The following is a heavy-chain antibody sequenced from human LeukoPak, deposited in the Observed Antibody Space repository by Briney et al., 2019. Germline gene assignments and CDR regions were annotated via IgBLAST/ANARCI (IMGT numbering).Heavy chain of an antibody. CDR3: ASVLAGSFDY. V-gene: IGHV1-8*03. CDR1: GYTFTSYD. D-gene: IGHD6-19*01. J-gene: IGHJ4*02. Sequence: ASVKVSCKASGYTFTSYDINWVRQATGQGLEWMGWMNPNSGNTGYAQKFQGRVTITADKSTSTAYMELSSLRSEDTAVYYCASVLAGSFDYWGQGTLVTVSS. CDR2: MNPNSGNT.